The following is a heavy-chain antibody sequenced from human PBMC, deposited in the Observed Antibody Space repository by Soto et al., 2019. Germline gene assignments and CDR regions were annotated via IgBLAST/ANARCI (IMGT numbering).Heavy chain of an antibody. Sequence: GGSRRLSCAASGLAFGYYWMSWVRQAPGKGLEWLATVKLDASEKKYVDSVKGRFTVSRDNAKNSLYLQMDSLRAQDKAIYYWARDSGYLPVAYVNHYFAYGPNGTQVTV. J-gene: IGHJ4*01. D-gene: IGHD2-15*01. V-gene: IGHV3-7*01. CDR2: VKLDASEK. CDR3: ARDSGYLPVAYVNHYFAY. CDR1: GLAFGYYW.